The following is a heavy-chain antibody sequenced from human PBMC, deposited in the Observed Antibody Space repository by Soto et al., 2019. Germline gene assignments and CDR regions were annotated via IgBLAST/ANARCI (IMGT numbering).Heavy chain of an antibody. CDR2: IIPMFGTA. V-gene: IGHV1-69*12. CDR3: ARSDSRSPSYYYYYDMDV. Sequence: QVQLVQSGAEVKKPGSSVKVSCKASGGTFSSYAISWVRQAPGQGLEWMGGIIPMFGTANYAQKFQGRVTITADESTRTACMELSSLRSEDTAVYYCARSDSRSPSYYYYYDMDVWGQGTTVTVSS. D-gene: IGHD6-6*01. CDR1: GGTFSSYA. J-gene: IGHJ6*02.